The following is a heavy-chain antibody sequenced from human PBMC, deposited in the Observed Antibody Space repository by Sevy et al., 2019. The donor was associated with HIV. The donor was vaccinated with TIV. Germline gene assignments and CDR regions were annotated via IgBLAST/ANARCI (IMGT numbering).Heavy chain of an antibody. V-gene: IGHV3-30*04. CDR1: RFTFNSYA. J-gene: IGHJ5*02. D-gene: IGHD6-13*01. CDR2: ISYDGSFK. CDR3: ARDAAEGQYGSTWFSNWLDP. Sequence: GGSLRLSCAASRFTFNSYAMYWVRQAPGKGLEWVAVISYDGSFKNYADSVKGRFTISRDNSKNTLYLQMNSLRREDTAIYYCARDAAEGQYGSTWFSNWLDPWGQGTPVTVSS.